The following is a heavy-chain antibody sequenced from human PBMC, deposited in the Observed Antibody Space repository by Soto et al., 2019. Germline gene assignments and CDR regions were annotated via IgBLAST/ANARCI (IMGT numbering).Heavy chain of an antibody. CDR2: ISYDGSNK. Sequence: GGSLRLSCAASGFTFSSYGMHWVRQAPGKGLEWVAVISYDGSNKYYADSVKGRFTISRDNSKNTLYLQMNSLRAEDTAVYYCAKDIALVRGVIIDMDVWGQGTTVTVSS. V-gene: IGHV3-30*18. D-gene: IGHD3-10*01. J-gene: IGHJ6*02. CDR1: GFTFSSYG. CDR3: AKDIALVRGVIIDMDV.